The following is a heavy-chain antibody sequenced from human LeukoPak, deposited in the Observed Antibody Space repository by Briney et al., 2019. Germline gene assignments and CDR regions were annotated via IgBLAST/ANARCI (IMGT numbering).Heavy chain of an antibody. V-gene: IGHV3-23*01. CDR1: GFTXSXXX. CDR3: AKDHIGSGWYFDY. D-gene: IGHD6-19*01. CDR2: ISGSGGSX. J-gene: IGHJ4*02. Sequence: GGSLRLXXXXSGFTXSXXXXXXXRQAXGKXXXXXXAISGSGGSXYYADXXXGRXTTSRDNSKNTLYLQMNSLRAEDTAVYYCAKDHIGSGWYFDYWGQGTLVTVSS.